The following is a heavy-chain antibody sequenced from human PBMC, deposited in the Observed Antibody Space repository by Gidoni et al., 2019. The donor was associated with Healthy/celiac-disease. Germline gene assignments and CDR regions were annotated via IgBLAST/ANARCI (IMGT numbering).Heavy chain of an antibody. Sequence: QVQLQESGPGLVKPSQTLSLTCTFSGGSISSGDYYWSWIRQPPGKGLEWIGYIYYSGSTYYNPSLKSRVTISVDTSKNQFSLKLSSVTAADTAVYYCARVQGSYGYRYYYYYMDVWGKGTTVTVSS. D-gene: IGHD5-18*01. CDR3: ARVQGSYGYRYYYYYMDV. V-gene: IGHV4-30-4*01. CDR2: IYYSGST. CDR1: GGSISSGDYY. J-gene: IGHJ6*03.